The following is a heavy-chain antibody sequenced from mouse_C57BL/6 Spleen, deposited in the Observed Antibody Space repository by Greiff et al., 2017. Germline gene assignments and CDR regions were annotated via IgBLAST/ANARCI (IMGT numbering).Heavy chain of an antibody. V-gene: IGHV1-42*01. J-gene: IGHJ3*01. D-gene: IGHD1-1*01. CDR3: ARDYYGSSYPFAY. Sequence: VQLQQSGPELVKPGASVKISCKASGYSFTGYYMNWVKQSPEKSLEWIGEINPSTGGTTYNKKFKAKATLTVDKSSSTAYMLLKSLTSEDSAVYYCARDYYGSSYPFAYWGQGTLVTVSA. CDR1: GYSFTGYY. CDR2: INPSTGGT.